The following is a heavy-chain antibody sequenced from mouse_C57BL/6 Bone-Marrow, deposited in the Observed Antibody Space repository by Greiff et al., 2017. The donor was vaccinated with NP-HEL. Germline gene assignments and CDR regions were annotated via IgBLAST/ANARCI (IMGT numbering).Heavy chain of an antibody. CDR3: ARSIYYDYADGPFYGMDY. CDR1: GFTFTDYY. Sequence: EVHLVESGGGLVQPGGSLSLSCAASGFTFTDYYMSWVRQPPGKALEWVGFIRNKANGYTIAYSASVKGRFTISRDNSQSILYLQMNALRAEDSATYYCARSIYYDYADGPFYGMDYWGQGTSVTVSS. J-gene: IGHJ4*01. D-gene: IGHD2-4*01. CDR2: IRNKANGYTI. V-gene: IGHV7-3*01.